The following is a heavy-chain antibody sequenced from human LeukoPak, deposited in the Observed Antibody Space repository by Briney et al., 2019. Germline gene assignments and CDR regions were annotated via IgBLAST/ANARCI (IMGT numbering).Heavy chain of an antibody. CDR2: INHSGST. CDR1: GGSFSGYY. V-gene: IGHV4-34*01. D-gene: IGHD3-9*01. Sequence: SETLSLTCAVYGGSFSGYYWSWIRQPPGKGLEWIGEINHSGSTNYNPSLKSRVTISVDTSKNQFSLKLSSVTAADTAVYYCARDAPLRYFDWLPRVDAFDIWGQGTMVTVSS. J-gene: IGHJ3*02. CDR3: ARDAPLRYFDWLPRVDAFDI.